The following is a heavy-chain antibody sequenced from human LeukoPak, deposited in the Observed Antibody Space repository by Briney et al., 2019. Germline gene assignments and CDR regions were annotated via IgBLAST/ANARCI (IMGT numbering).Heavy chain of an antibody. CDR1: GGSISSSSYY. CDR3: ARSATVTTHLDY. Sequence: SETLSLTCTVSGGSISSSSYYWGWIRQPPGKGLEWIGSIYYSGSTYYNPSLWSRVTISVDTSKNQFSLRLTSVTAADTAVYYCARSATVTTHLDYWGQGTLVSVSS. D-gene: IGHD4-17*01. J-gene: IGHJ4*02. CDR2: IYYSGST. V-gene: IGHV4-39*07.